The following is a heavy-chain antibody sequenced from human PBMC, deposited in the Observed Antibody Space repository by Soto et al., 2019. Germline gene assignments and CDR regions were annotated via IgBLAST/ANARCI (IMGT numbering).Heavy chain of an antibody. Sequence: GGSLRLSCAASGFTFGNYWMTWVSQAPGKGLEWVANIKEDGSEKHYVDSVKGRFTISRDNAKNSLYLKMNSLRVEDTAVYFCSRDVVVGAKALNYWGQGALVTSPQ. CDR3: SRDVVVGAKALNY. CDR1: GFTFGNYW. D-gene: IGHD2-15*01. J-gene: IGHJ4*02. V-gene: IGHV3-7*01. CDR2: IKEDGSEK.